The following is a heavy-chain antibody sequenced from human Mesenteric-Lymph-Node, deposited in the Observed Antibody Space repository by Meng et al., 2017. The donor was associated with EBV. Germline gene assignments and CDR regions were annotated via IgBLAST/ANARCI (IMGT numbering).Heavy chain of an antibody. CDR3: ASHRYCSSTSCSWFDP. CDR2: IYHSGST. D-gene: IGHD2-2*01. V-gene: IGHV4-4*02. CDR1: GGSISSSNW. Sequence: GQLQGSGPGRVKPSGTLSLPCAVSGGSISSSNWWSWVRQPPGKGLEWIGEIYHSGSTNYNPSLKSRVTISVDKSKNQFSLKLSSVTAADTAVYYCASHRYCSSTSCSWFDPWGQGTLVTVSS. J-gene: IGHJ5*02.